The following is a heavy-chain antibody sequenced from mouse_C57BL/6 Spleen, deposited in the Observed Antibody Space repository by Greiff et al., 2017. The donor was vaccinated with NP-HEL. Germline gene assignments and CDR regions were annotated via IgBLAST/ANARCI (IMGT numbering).Heavy chain of an antibody. D-gene: IGHD2-5*01. CDR3: ARQRSNYDGGWYFDV. CDR1: GFTFSSYT. CDR2: ISGGGGNT. J-gene: IGHJ1*03. Sequence: DVMLVESGGGLVKPGGSLKLSCAASGFTFSSYTMSWVRQTPEKRLEWVATISGGGGNTYYPDSVKGRFTISRDNAKNTLYLQMSSLRSEDTALYYCARQRSNYDGGWYFDVWGTGTTVTVSS. V-gene: IGHV5-9*01.